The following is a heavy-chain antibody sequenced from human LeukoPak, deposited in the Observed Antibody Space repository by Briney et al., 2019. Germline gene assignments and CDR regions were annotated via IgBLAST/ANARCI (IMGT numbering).Heavy chain of an antibody. CDR3: ARERSIAARDFDY. J-gene: IGHJ4*02. CDR1: GYTFTSYY. D-gene: IGHD6-6*01. CDR2: INPSGGST. Sequence: ASVKVSCKASGYTFTSYYMHWVRQAPGQGLEWMGIINPSGGSTSYAQKFQGRVTMTRDMSTSTVYVELSSLRSEDTAVYYCARERSIAARDFDYWGQGTLVTVSS. V-gene: IGHV1-46*01.